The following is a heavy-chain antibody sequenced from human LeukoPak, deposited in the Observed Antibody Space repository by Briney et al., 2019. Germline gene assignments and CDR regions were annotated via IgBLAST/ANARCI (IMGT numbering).Heavy chain of an antibody. CDR3: ASLPPDYGDYNAPLDV. Sequence: SETLSLTCTVCGGSISSYYGTWIRRPARGGREGIGRIYTSGRTDNNPPTTSRVTLSVHTSKKQFSLKLSSVAAADTAVYYCASLPPDYGDYNAPLDVWGQGATVTVSS. V-gene: IGHV4-4*07. D-gene: IGHD4-17*01. CDR1: GGSISSYY. CDR2: IYTSGRT. J-gene: IGHJ6*02.